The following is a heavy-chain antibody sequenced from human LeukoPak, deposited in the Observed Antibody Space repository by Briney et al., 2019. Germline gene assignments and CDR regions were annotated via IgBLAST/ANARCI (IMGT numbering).Heavy chain of an antibody. Sequence: GGSLRLSCAASGFTISDYYMNWIRQAPGKGLEWVSYISGSGSTIYYAESVKGRITISRDNAKNSLYLQMNSLRAEDTAVYYCTRGPSGYHNTGGQGTLVTVSS. D-gene: IGHD5-12*01. CDR1: GFTISDYY. CDR3: TRGPSGYHNT. CDR2: ISGSGSTI. V-gene: IGHV3-11*04. J-gene: IGHJ4*02.